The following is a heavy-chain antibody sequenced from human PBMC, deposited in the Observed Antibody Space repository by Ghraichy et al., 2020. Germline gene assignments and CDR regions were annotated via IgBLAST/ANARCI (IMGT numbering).Heavy chain of an antibody. CDR1: GGSFSGYY. V-gene: IGHV4-34*01. J-gene: IGHJ6*03. Sequence: SETLSLTCAVYGGSFSGYYWSWIRQPPGKGLEWIGEINHSGSTNYNPSLKSRVTISVDTSKNQFSLKLSSVTAADTAVYYCARGPPGEYSSSWYKSGYYYYYYMDVWGKGTTVTVSS. D-gene: IGHD6-13*01. CDR3: ARGPPGEYSSSWYKSGYYYYYYMDV. CDR2: INHSGST.